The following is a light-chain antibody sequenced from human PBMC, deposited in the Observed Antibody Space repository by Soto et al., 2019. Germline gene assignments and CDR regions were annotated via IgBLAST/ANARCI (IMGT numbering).Light chain of an antibody. CDR2: DVS. V-gene: IGLV2-14*01. J-gene: IGLJ3*02. Sequence: QSALTQPASVSGSPGQSITISCTGTSNDVGAYKYVSWYQQHPGKAPKLMIYDVSNRPSGVSSRFSGSKSGNTASLTISVLQAEDEAYYYCSSNTRSTTLVFGGGTKVTVL. CDR1: SNDVGAYKY. CDR3: SSNTRSTTLV.